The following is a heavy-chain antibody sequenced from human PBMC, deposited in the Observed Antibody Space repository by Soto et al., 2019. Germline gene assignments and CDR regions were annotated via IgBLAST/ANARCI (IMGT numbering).Heavy chain of an antibody. D-gene: IGHD5-12*01. CDR2: IYYSGST. Sequence: QVQLQESGPGLVKPAETLSLTCTVSGGSISSYYWSWIRQPPGKGLEWIGYIYYSGSTNYNPSLKSRDTISVVTSKIQFSLKLSSVTAADTAVYCCARQRYSGYPGDAFDIWGRGTMVTVSS. CDR1: GGSISSYY. V-gene: IGHV4-59*08. CDR3: ARQRYSGYPGDAFDI. J-gene: IGHJ3*02.